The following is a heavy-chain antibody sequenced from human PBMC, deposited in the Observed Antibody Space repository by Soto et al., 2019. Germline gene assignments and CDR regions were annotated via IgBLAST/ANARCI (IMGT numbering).Heavy chain of an antibody. CDR2: ISGSGGST. CDR1: GFTFSSYA. J-gene: IGHJ6*03. CDR3: AKAFYCSSTSCYQDYYYYYYMDV. Sequence: GGSLRLSCAASGFTFSSYAMSWVRQAPGKGLEWVSAISGSGGSTYYADSVKGRFTISRANSKNTMYLKMNSLRAEDTAVYYCAKAFYCSSTSCYQDYYYYYYMDVWGKGTTVTVSS. D-gene: IGHD2-2*01. V-gene: IGHV3-23*01.